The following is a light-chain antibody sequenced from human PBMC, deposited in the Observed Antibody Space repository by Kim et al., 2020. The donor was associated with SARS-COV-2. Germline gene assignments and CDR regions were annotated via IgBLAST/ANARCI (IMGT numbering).Light chain of an antibody. Sequence: SLSPGNSATPSCSASQGISNSLAWYQQHPGQAPRLVIYGASKRATGIPARFGGGGSETDFTLTISSLEPEDFAVYYCQQRGSWITFGQGTRLEIK. CDR1: QGISNS. CDR3: QQRGSWIT. V-gene: IGKV3-11*01. CDR2: GAS. J-gene: IGKJ5*01.